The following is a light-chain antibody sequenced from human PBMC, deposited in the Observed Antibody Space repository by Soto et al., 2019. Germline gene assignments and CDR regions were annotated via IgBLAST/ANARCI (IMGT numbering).Light chain of an antibody. V-gene: IGLV2-23*03. CDR2: VGS. CDR3: CSYAGTNTFV. CDR1: TMNVGFYNL. Sequence: QSALTQPASVSGYAGQSFTISCTGTTMNVGFYNLVSWYQHHPGKAPRLMIFVGSKRPSGVSYRFSGSKSGNTASLTISGLQAEDEADYYCCSYAGTNTFVFGGGTKLTVL. J-gene: IGLJ3*02.